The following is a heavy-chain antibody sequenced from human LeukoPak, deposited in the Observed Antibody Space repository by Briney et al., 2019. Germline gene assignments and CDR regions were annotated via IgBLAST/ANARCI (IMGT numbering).Heavy chain of an antibody. CDR2: ISSSGST. V-gene: IGHV4-39*07. Sequence: PSETLSLTCTVSGGSISSTPYYWGWIRQPPGKGLEWIGSISSSGSTYYNPSLKSRVTVSLGTSKNQFSLNLTSMTAADTAVYYCARDLSDNVDYSFDPWGQGTLVIVSS. CDR1: GGSISSTPYY. J-gene: IGHJ5*02. D-gene: IGHD4-17*01. CDR3: ARDLSDNVDYSFDP.